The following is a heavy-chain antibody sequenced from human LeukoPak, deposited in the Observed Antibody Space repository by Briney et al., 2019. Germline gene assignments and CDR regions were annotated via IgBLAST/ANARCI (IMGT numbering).Heavy chain of an antibody. V-gene: IGHV4-59*01. CDR3: ARFSGYDGLWFDP. Sequence: SETLSLTCAVYGGSFSGYYWSWIRQPPGKGLEWIGYIYYSGSTNYNPSLKSRVTISVDTSRNQFSLKLSSVTAADTAVYYCARFSGYDGLWFDPWGQGTLVTVSS. CDR2: IYYSGST. J-gene: IGHJ5*02. CDR1: GGSFSGYY. D-gene: IGHD5-12*01.